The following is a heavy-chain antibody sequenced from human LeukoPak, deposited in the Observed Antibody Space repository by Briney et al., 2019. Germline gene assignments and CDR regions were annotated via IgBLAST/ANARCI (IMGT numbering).Heavy chain of an antibody. D-gene: IGHD2-15*01. Sequence: GGSLRLSCAASGFTFSTYGVHWVRQAPGKGLEWVAVIWYDGSNKYYADSVKGRFTISRDNSKNTLYLQMNSLRVEDTAVYYCAREIGGYCSGGTCYSPYNYGMDVWGQGTTVTVSS. CDR1: GFTFSTYG. CDR3: AREIGGYCSGGTCYSPYNYGMDV. J-gene: IGHJ6*02. V-gene: IGHV3-33*01. CDR2: IWYDGSNK.